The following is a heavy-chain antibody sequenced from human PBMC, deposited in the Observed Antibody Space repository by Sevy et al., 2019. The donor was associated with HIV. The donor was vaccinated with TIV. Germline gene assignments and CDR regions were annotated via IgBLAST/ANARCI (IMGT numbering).Heavy chain of an antibody. CDR1: GGTFSSDA. V-gene: IGHV1-69*13. CDR3: ARGRRLSGGNDYYYYYGMDV. Sequence: ASVKVSYKASGGTFSSDAISWVRQAPGQGLEWMGGIIPMFGTANYAQKFQRRVTITADESTSTAYMDLSSLRSEDTAVYYCARGRRLSGGNDYYYYYGMDVWGQGTTVTVSS. J-gene: IGHJ6*02. D-gene: IGHD2-15*01. CDR2: IIPMFGTA.